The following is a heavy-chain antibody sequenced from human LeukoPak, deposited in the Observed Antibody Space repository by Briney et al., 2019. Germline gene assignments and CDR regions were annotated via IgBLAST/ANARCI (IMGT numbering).Heavy chain of an antibody. CDR3: ARASITYYYYYYMGV. J-gene: IGHJ6*03. Sequence: SETLSLTCTVPGGSITNYYWTWIRQPPGKGLEWIGYIHYSGSTNYNPSLKSRVTISVDTSKNQFSLKLSSVTAADTAVYYCARASITYYYYYYMGVWSKGTTVTVSS. D-gene: IGHD1-14*01. V-gene: IGHV4-59*01. CDR2: IHYSGST. CDR1: GGSITNYY.